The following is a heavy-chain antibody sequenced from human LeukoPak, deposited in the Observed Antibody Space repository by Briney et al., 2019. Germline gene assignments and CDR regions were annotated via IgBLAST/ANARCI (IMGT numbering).Heavy chain of an antibody. CDR1: GYTFTVYY. D-gene: IGHD3-9*01. CDR2: INPNSGGT. Sequence: ASVKVSCKASGYTFTVYYMHWVRQAPGQGLEWMGWINPNSGGTNYAQKFQGRVTMTRDTSISTAYMELSRLRSDDTAVYYCARLGPVDWLLYTFDYWGQGTLVTVSS. V-gene: IGHV1-2*02. CDR3: ARLGPVDWLLYTFDY. J-gene: IGHJ4*02.